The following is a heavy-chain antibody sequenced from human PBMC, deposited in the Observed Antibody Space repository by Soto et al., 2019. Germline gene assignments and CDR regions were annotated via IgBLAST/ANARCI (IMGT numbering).Heavy chain of an antibody. CDR1: VGSISSSNW. CDR3: AREGSGSQQPYYFDY. D-gene: IGHD3-10*01. V-gene: IGHV4-4*02. Sequence: VQLQESGPGLVKPSGTLSLTCAVSVGSISSSNWWSWVRQPPGKGLEWIGEIYHSGSTNYNPSRKSRVTISVDKSKNQFSLKLSSVTAADTAVYYCAREGSGSQQPYYFDYWGQGTLVTVSS. J-gene: IGHJ4*02. CDR2: IYHSGST.